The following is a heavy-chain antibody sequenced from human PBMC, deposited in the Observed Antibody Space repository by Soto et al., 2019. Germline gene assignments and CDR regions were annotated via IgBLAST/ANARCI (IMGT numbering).Heavy chain of an antibody. Sequence: GGSLRLSCAASGFTFSSYAMSWVRQAPGKGLEWVSAISASGGSTYYADSVKGRFTISRDNSKNTLYLQMNSLRAEDTAVYYCAIIILGYCSGGSCYPRWFDPWGQGTLVTVSS. J-gene: IGHJ5*02. CDR2: ISASGGST. V-gene: IGHV3-23*01. CDR1: GFTFSSYA. CDR3: AIIILGYCSGGSCYPRWFDP. D-gene: IGHD2-15*01.